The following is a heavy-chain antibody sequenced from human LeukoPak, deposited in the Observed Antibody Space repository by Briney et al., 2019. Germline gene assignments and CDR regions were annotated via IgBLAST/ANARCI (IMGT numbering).Heavy chain of an antibody. D-gene: IGHD2-21*02. V-gene: IGHV4-30-2*01. CDR3: ARLVVVTAIPPPNWFDP. Sequence: SETLSLTCAVSGGSISSGGYSWSWIRQPPGKGLEWIGYIYHSGSTYYNPSLKSRVTISVDTSKNQFSLKLSSVTAADTAVYYCARLVVVTAIPPPNWFDPWGQGTLVTVSS. CDR2: IYHSGST. J-gene: IGHJ5*02. CDR1: GGSISSGGYS.